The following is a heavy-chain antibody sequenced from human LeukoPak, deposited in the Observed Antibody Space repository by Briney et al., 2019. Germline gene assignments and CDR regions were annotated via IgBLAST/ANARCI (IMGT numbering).Heavy chain of an antibody. Sequence: SETLSLTCTVSGGSISSYYWSWIRQPPGKGLEWIGYIYYSGSTNYNPSLKSRVTISVDTSKNQFSLKLSSVTAADTAVHYCARGTNDPETVDYWGQGTLVTVSS. CDR3: ARGTNDPETVDY. V-gene: IGHV4-59*01. CDR2: IYYSGST. D-gene: IGHD1-1*01. J-gene: IGHJ4*02. CDR1: GGSISSYY.